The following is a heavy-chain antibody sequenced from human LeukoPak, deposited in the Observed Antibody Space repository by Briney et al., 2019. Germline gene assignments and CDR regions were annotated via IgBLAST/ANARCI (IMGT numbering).Heavy chain of an antibody. CDR1: GYTFTSYD. D-gene: IGHD2-15*01. Sequence: ASVKVSCKASGYTFTSYDINWVRQATGQGLEWMGWMNPNSANTGYAQKFQGRVTMTRNTSISTAYMELSSLRSEDTAVYFCARARGGHCSGGSCYHFDYWGQGTLVTVSS. CDR3: ARARGGHCSGGSCYHFDY. V-gene: IGHV1-8*01. CDR2: MNPNSANT. J-gene: IGHJ4*02.